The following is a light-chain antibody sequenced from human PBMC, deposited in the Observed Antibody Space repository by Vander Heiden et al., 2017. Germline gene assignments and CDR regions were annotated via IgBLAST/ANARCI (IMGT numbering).Light chain of an antibody. CDR1: QSISSY. CDR3: QRCYSTPLT. J-gene: IGKJ4*01. Sequence: DIQMTQSPSSLSASVGDRVTITCRASQSISSYLNWYQQKPGKAPKLLIYAASSLQSGVPSRFSGSASGTDFTLTISMLQPEDFTTYYCQRCYSTPLTFGGGTKVEIK. V-gene: IGKV1-39*01. CDR2: AAS.